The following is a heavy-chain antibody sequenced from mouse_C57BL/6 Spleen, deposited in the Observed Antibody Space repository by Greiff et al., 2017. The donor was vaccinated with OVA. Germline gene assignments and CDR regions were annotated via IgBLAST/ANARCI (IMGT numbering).Heavy chain of an antibody. J-gene: IGHJ4*01. D-gene: IGHD2-12*01. CDR2: ISSGGDYI. Sequence: EVKVEESGEGLVKPGGSLKLSCAASGFTFSSYAMSWVRQTPEKRLEWVAYISSGGDYIYYADTVKGRFTISRDNARNTLYLQMSSLKSEDTAMYYCTRDSYDEVYYAMDYWGQGTSVTVSS. CDR1: GFTFSSYA. CDR3: TRDSYDEVYYAMDY. V-gene: IGHV5-9-1*02.